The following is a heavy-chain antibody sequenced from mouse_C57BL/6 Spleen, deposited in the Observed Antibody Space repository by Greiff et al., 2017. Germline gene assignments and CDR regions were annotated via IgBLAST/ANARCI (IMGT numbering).Heavy chain of an antibody. V-gene: IGHV1-26*01. CDR2: INPNNGGT. Sequence: VQLQQSGPELVKPGASVKISCKASGYTFTDYYMNWVKQSHGKSLEWIGDINPNNGGTSYNQKFKGKATLTVDQSSSTAYMELRSLTAEDSAVYYCARGGYASMDYWGQGASATVSS. J-gene: IGHJ4*01. CDR1: GYTFTDYY. D-gene: IGHD2-2*01. CDR3: ARGGYASMDY.